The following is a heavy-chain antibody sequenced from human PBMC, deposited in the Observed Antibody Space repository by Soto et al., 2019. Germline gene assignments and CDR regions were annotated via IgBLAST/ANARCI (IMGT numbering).Heavy chain of an antibody. D-gene: IGHD1-26*01. CDR1: GGSISSSNW. Sequence: QVQLQESGPGLVKPSGTLSLTCAVSGGSISSSNWWSWVRQPPGKGLEWIGEIYHSGSTNYNPSLKNRVTXSXDQXKNQFSLKLSSVTAADTAVYYCARVSGSYYYGMDVWGQGTTVTVSS. V-gene: IGHV4-4*02. J-gene: IGHJ6*02. CDR3: ARVSGSYYYGMDV. CDR2: IYHSGST.